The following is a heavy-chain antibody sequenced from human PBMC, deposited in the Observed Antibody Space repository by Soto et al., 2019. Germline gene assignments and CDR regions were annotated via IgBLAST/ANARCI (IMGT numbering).Heavy chain of an antibody. D-gene: IGHD3-22*01. J-gene: IGHJ6*02. CDR3: ARGYYDSSGYLYYYYYYGMDV. CDR2: IYYSGST. CDR1: GGSISSYY. Sequence: SETLSLTCTVPGGSISSYYWSWIRQPPGKGLEWIGYIYYSGSTNYNPSLKSRVTISVDTSKNQFSLKLSSVTAADTAVYYCARGYYDSSGYLYYYYYYGMDVWGQGTTVTVSS. V-gene: IGHV4-59*01.